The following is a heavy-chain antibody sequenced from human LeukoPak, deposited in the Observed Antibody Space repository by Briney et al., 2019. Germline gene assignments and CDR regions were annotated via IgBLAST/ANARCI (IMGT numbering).Heavy chain of an antibody. CDR1: GGSISSGGYS. J-gene: IGHJ2*01. Sequence: SETLSLTCAVSGGSISSGGYSWSWIRQPPGKGLEWIGYIYHSGSTYYNPSLKSRVTISVDRSKNQFSLKLSSVTAADTAVYYCARGLTGVSRHFDLWGRGTLVTVSS. V-gene: IGHV4-30-2*01. D-gene: IGHD7-27*01. CDR3: ARGLTGVSRHFDL. CDR2: IYHSGST.